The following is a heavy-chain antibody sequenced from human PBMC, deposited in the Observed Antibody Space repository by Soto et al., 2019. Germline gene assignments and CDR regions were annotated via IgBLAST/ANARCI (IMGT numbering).Heavy chain of an antibody. D-gene: IGHD3-10*01. CDR3: AKVLMVRELLTDAFDI. CDR1: GFTFSSYA. CDR2: ISGSGGST. Sequence: GGSLRLSCAASGFTFSSYAMSWVRQAPGKGLEWVSAISGSGGSTYYADSVKGRFTISRDNSKNTLYLQMNSLRAEDTAVYYCAKVLMVRELLTDAFDIWGQGTMVTVSS. J-gene: IGHJ3*02. V-gene: IGHV3-23*01.